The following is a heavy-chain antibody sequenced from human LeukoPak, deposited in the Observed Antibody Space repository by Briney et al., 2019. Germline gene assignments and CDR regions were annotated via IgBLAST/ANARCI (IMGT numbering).Heavy chain of an antibody. V-gene: IGHV1-8*01. CDR2: MNPNSGNT. D-gene: IGHD3-22*01. CDR1: GYTFTYYD. Sequence: ASVKVSCKASGYTFTYYDINWVRQATGQGLEWMGWMNPNSGNTGFAQKFQDRVTLTRNTSISTACMELSSLRSEDTAVYYCARMNYYDSSGEDNWFDPWGQGTLVTVSS. CDR3: ARMNYYDSSGEDNWFDP. J-gene: IGHJ5*02.